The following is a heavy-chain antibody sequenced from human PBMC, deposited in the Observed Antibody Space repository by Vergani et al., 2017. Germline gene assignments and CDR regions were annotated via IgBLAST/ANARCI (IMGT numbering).Heavy chain of an antibody. CDR3: AKGGSLMRVQLFPYFDY. J-gene: IGHJ4*02. CDR2: ISASGGST. CDR1: GFTFSSYA. Sequence: EVQLLESGGGLVQPGGSLRLSCAASGFTFSSYAMSWVRQAPGKGLEWVSAISASGGSTYCADSVKGRFTIPRDNSKNTLYLQMNSLRAEETAVYYCAKGGSLMRVQLFPYFDYWGQGTLVTVSS. D-gene: IGHD5-18*01. V-gene: IGHV3-23*01.